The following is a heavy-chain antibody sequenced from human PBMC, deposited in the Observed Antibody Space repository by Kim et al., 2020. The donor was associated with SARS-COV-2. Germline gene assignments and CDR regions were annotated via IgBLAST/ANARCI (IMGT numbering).Heavy chain of an antibody. CDR3: ARQACCSSRSGALCWYFDV. J-gene: IGHJ2*01. D-gene: IGHD2-2*01. Sequence: GESLKISCKASGYSLTSDWIGWVRQKPGKGLEWLGIINPRDSDTRYSPSFQGQVTISVAKSLSVAFLQWSSLKASDTAVYYCARQACCSSRSGALCWYFDVWGRGTLVTVSS. CDR1: GYSLTSDW. V-gene: IGHV5-51*01. CDR2: INPRDSDT.